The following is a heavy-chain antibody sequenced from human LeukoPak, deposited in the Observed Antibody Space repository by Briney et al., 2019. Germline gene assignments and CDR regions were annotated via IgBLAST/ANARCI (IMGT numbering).Heavy chain of an antibody. CDR1: GFTFTIYS. CDR3: AREDALASFDY. CDR2: ISRSDGTS. Sequence: PGGSLRLSLVASGFTFTIYSMNLVRQAPGKGLEWISYISRSDGTSYYADSVKGRFTIDRDNAKKSLYLKMNSLRDEDTAVFYCAREDALASFDYWGQGTLVTVSS. V-gene: IGHV3-48*02. J-gene: IGHJ4*02. D-gene: IGHD6-6*01.